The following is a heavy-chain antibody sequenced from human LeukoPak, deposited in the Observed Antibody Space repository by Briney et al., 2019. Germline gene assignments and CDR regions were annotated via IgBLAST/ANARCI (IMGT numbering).Heavy chain of an antibody. CDR3: ATIPGYSSGWYGGYDY. D-gene: IGHD6-19*01. CDR2: ISSSSSYI. Sequence: PGGSLRLSCAASGFTFSSYSMNWVRQAPGKGLEWVSSISSSSSYIYYADSVKGRFTISRDNAKNSLYLQMNSLRAEDTAVYYCATIPGYSSGWYGGYDYWSQGTLVTVSS. J-gene: IGHJ4*02. V-gene: IGHV3-21*01. CDR1: GFTFSSYS.